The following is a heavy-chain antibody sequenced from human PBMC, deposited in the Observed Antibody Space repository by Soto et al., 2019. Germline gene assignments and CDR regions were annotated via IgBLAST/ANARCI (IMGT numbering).Heavy chain of an antibody. CDR1: GFTVSSNY. CDR3: AKGGIAVAGYNWFDP. V-gene: IGHV3-66*01. CDR2: IYSGGST. J-gene: IGHJ5*02. D-gene: IGHD6-19*01. Sequence: PGGSLRLSCAASGFTVSSNYMSWVRQAPGKGLEWVSVIYSGGSTYYADSVKGRFTISRDNSKNTLYLQMNSLRAEDTAVYYCAKGGIAVAGYNWFDPWGQGTLVTVSS.